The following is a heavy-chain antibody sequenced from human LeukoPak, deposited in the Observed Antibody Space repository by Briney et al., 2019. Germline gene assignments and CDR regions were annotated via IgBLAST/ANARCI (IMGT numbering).Heavy chain of an antibody. CDR1: GGTFSSYA. V-gene: IGHV1-69*13. J-gene: IGHJ4*02. CDR3: ARDYYDSSGYYQGIDY. CDR2: IIPIFGTA. Sequence: EASVKVSCKASGGTFSSYAISWVRQAPGQGLELMGGIIPIFGTANYAQKFQGRVTITADESTSTAYMELSSLRSEDTAVYYCARDYYDSSGYYQGIDYWGQGTLVTVSS. D-gene: IGHD3-22*01.